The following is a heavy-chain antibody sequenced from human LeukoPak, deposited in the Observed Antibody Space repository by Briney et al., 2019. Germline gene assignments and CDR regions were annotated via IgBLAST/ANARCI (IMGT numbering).Heavy chain of an antibody. CDR3: AIYDYGDYGLYDY. CDR2: IYYSGST. J-gene: IGHJ4*02. D-gene: IGHD4-17*01. V-gene: IGHV4-39*01. Sequence: SETLSFTCTVSGGSISSSSYYWGWIRQPPGKGLEWIGSIYYSGSTYYNPSLKSRVTISVDTSKNQFSLKLSSVTAADTAVYYCAIYDYGDYGLYDYWGQGTLVTVSS. CDR1: GGSISSSSYY.